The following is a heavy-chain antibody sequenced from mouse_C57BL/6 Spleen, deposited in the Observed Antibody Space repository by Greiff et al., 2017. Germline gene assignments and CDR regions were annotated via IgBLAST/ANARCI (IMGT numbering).Heavy chain of an antibody. CDR2: IYPGSGNT. CDR3: ARNWEDY. V-gene: IGHV1-76*01. Sequence: QVQLKESGAELVRPGASVKLSCKASGYTFTDYYINWVKQRPGQGLEWIARIYPGSGNTYYNEKFKGKATLTAEKSSSTAYMQLSSLTSEDSAVYFCARNWEDYWGQGTTLTVSS. CDR1: GYTFTDYY. D-gene: IGHD4-1*01. J-gene: IGHJ2*01.